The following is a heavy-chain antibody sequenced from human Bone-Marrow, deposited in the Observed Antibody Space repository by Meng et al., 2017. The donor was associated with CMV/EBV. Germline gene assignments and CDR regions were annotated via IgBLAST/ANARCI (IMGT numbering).Heavy chain of an antibody. CDR1: GASVNSGDYY. Sequence: ESLKISCTVSGASVNSGDYYWSWIRQPPGKGLEWIGYIYYSGNTKYNPSLKSRVTISVDTSKNQFSLKMSSVTAADTAVYYCARDRGEQLLQGSWFDPWGQGTLVTGYS. D-gene: IGHD2-2*01. CDR3: ARDRGEQLLQGSWFDP. V-gene: IGHV4-61*08. J-gene: IGHJ5*02. CDR2: IYYSGNT.